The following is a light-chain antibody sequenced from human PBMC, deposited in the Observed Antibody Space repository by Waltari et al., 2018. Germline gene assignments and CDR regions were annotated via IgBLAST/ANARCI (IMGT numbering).Light chain of an antibody. CDR3: QQYNNWPPFT. CDR2: GAS. J-gene: IGKJ3*01. V-gene: IGKV3-15*01. CDR1: QSVSSN. Sequence: IVMTQSPATLSVSPGERATLSCRASQSVSSNLAWYQQKPGQAPRLLIYGASTRATGIPARFSGSGSGTEFTLTISSQQSEDFAVYYCQQYNNWPPFTFGPGTKVDIK.